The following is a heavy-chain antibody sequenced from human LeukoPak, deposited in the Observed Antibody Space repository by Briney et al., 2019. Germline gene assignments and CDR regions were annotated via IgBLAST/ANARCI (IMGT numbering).Heavy chain of an antibody. CDR1: GGSISSYY. Sequence: PSETLSLTCTVSGGSISSYYWSWIRQPAGKGVEWIGRIYTSGSTNYNPSLKRRVTISVEKSKKQFSLKQSSVTAADTAVYYCARDRYSSGWYRWFDPWGQGTLVTVSS. CDR2: IYTSGST. V-gene: IGHV4-4*07. CDR3: ARDRYSSGWYRWFDP. J-gene: IGHJ5*02. D-gene: IGHD6-19*01.